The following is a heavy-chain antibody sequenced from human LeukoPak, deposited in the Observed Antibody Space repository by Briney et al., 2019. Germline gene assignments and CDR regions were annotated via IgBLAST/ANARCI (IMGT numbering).Heavy chain of an antibody. Sequence: GGSLRLSCAASGFTFSSYAMSWVRQAPGKGLEWVANIKQDGREKYYVDSVKGRFTISRDNAKNSLYLQMNSLRAEDTAVYYCARVEDYDILTGFDYWGQGTLVTVSS. CDR3: ARVEDYDILTGFDY. D-gene: IGHD3-9*01. CDR1: GFTFSSYA. J-gene: IGHJ4*02. V-gene: IGHV3-7*01. CDR2: IKQDGREK.